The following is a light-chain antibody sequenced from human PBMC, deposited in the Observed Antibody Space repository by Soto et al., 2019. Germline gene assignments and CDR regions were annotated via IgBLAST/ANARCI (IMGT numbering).Light chain of an antibody. Sequence: DIQMTQSPSSLSASVGDRVTITCRASQSIRSNLNWYQQKPGKAPKLLIYGASSLQSGVPSRFSGSGSGTDFTLTISSLQPEDFAAYYCQQSYSLPPTFGQGTKVEIK. CDR2: GAS. CDR1: QSIRSN. J-gene: IGKJ1*01. V-gene: IGKV1-39*01. CDR3: QQSYSLPPT.